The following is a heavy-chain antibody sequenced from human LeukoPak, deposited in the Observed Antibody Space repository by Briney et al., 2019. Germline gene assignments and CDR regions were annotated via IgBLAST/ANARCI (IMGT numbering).Heavy chain of an antibody. CDR1: GFTFSSYA. D-gene: IGHD5-18*01. J-gene: IGHJ4*02. CDR3: ARGGYSYGYGGSYQVDY. CDR2: ISGIGGST. Sequence: PGGSLRLSCAASGFTFSSYAMSWVRQAPGKGLEWVSAISGIGGSTYYADSVRGRFTISRDNSKNTLYLQMNSLRAEDTAVYYCARGGYSYGYGGSYQVDYWGQGTLVAVSS. V-gene: IGHV3-23*01.